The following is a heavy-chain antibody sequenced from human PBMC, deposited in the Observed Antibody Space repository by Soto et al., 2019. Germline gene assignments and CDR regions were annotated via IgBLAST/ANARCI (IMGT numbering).Heavy chain of an antibody. CDR1: GGTFSSYT. D-gene: IGHD3-22*01. CDR3: ARSMYYYDSSGYNWFDP. J-gene: IGHJ5*02. Sequence: SVKVSCKASGGTFSSYTISWVRQAPGQGLEWMGRIIPILGIANYAQKFQGRVTITADKSTSTAYMELSSLRSEDTAVYYCARSMYYYDSSGYNWFDPWGPGTRVTVSS. V-gene: IGHV1-69*02. CDR2: IIPILGIA.